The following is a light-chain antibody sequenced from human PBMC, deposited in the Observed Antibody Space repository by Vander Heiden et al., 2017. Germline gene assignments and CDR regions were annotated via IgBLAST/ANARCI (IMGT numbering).Light chain of an antibody. J-gene: IGLJ3*02. CDR1: SSDVGGYNY. V-gene: IGLV2-14*01. CDR2: DVT. Sequence: QSALTQPASVSGSPGQSLTISCTGTSSDVGGYNYVSWYQQHPGKAPKLMIYDVTNRPSGVSNRFSGSKSGNTASLTISGLQAEDEADYYCSSYTSSNTEVFGGGTKLTVL. CDR3: SSYTSSNTEV.